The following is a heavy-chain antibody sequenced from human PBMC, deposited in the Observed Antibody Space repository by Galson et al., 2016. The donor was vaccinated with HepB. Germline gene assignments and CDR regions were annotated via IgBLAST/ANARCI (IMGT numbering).Heavy chain of an antibody. D-gene: IGHD3-9*01. CDR3: ARLEPDILTGWGYYYMDV. J-gene: IGHJ6*03. Sequence: SLRLSCAASGFTFSDYYMSWIRQAPGKGLEWVSYISSSSSYTNYADSVKGRFTISRDNAKNSLYLQMNSLRAEDTAVYYCARLEPDILTGWGYYYMDVWGKGTTVTVSS. CDR2: ISSSSSYT. CDR1: GFTFSDYY. V-gene: IGHV3-11*06.